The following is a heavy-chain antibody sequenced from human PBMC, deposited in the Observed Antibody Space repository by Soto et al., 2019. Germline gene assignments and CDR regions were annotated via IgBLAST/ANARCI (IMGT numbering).Heavy chain of an antibody. CDR2: ISYDGSNK. J-gene: IGHJ4*02. CDR1: GFTFSSYA. V-gene: IGHV3-30-3*01. Sequence: QVQLVESGGGVVQPGRSLRLSCAASGFTFSSYAMHWVRQAPGKGLEWVAVISYDGSNKYYADSVKGRFTISRDNSKNTLYLQMNSLRAEDTVVYYCARGRGYYDFWSGYNWGQGTLVTVSS. D-gene: IGHD3-3*01. CDR3: ARGRGYYDFWSGYN.